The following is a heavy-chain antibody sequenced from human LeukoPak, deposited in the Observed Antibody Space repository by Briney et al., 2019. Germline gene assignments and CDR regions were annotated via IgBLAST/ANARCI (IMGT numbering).Heavy chain of an antibody. CDR1: GGSFSGYY. J-gene: IGHJ6*03. V-gene: IGHV4-34*01. D-gene: IGHD6-6*01. CDR2: INHSGST. Sequence: SETLSPTCAVYGGSFSGYYWSWIRHPPGKGLEWIGEINHSGSTNYNPSLKSRVTISVDTSKNQFSLKLSSVTAADTAVYYCAREHSSSSAGNYYYYMDVWGQGTLVTVSS. CDR3: AREHSSSSAGNYYYYMDV.